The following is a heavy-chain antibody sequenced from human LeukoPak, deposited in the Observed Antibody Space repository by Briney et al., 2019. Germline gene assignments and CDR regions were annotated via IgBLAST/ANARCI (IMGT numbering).Heavy chain of an antibody. CDR3: ARAPSRLRGSSRAFDI. J-gene: IGHJ3*02. V-gene: IGHV4-34*01. D-gene: IGHD1-26*01. Sequence: SETLSLTCAVYGGSFSGYYWSWIRQPPGKGLEGMGEINHSGSINYNPSLKSRVTISVDTSKNQFSLKLSSVTAADTAVYYCARAPSRLRGSSRAFDIWGQWTMVTVSS. CDR1: GGSFSGYY. CDR2: INHSGSI.